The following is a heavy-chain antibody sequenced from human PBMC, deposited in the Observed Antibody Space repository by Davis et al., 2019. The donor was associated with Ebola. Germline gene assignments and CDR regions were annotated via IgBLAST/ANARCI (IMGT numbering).Heavy chain of an antibody. CDR1: GFTFSSYW. J-gene: IGHJ6*02. V-gene: IGHV3-7*01. Sequence: PGGSLRLSCAASGFTFSSYWMSWVRQAPGKGLEWVANIKQDGSEKYYVDSVKGRFTISRDNAKNSLYLQMNSLRAEDTAVYYCARDLGRYSYGEIGMGDYYYYGMDVWGQGTTVTVSS. D-gene: IGHD5-18*01. CDR3: ARDLGRYSYGEIGMGDYYYYGMDV. CDR2: IKQDGSEK.